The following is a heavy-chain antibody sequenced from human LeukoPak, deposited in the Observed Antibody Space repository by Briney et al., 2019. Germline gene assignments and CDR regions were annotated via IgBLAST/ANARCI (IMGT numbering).Heavy chain of an antibody. D-gene: IGHD3-22*01. CDR3: ARESSAVAHTMIRDWLDP. CDR2: INHSGRN. Sequence: PSETLSLTCDVSGYSINFGYLWGWFRQPPGKGLEWIARINHSGRNYYTPSLKSRVTISVDTLKNRFSLKLTFVTAEDTAMYFCARESSAVAHTMIRDWLDPWGQGTLVTVSS. CDR1: GYSINFGYL. V-gene: IGHV4-38-2*02. J-gene: IGHJ5*02.